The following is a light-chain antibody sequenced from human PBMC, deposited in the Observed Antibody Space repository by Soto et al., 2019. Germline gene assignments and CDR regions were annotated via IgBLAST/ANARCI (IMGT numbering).Light chain of an antibody. J-gene: IGKJ1*01. CDR2: AAS. Sequence: DIQMTQSPSSLSASVGDRVTITCRASQSISSYLNWYQQKPGKAPKLLIYAASSLQSGVPSRFSGSGSGTDFTLTISSLQPEDIATYYCQQSYSTPWAFVQRTKV. V-gene: IGKV1-39*01. CDR3: QQSYSTPWA. CDR1: QSISSY.